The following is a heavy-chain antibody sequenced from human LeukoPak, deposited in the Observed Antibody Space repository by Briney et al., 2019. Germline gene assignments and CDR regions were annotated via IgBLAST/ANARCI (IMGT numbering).Heavy chain of an antibody. V-gene: IGHV4-59*08. Sequence: KSSETLSLTCSVSGGSISSLYWSWIRQPPGKGLEWIGYIDDSGTTNYNPSLKSRVTISVDTSKNQFPLKLSSVTAADTAVYYCARLNYDFWRGYYFDYWGQGTLVTVSS. CDR3: ARLNYDFWRGYYFDY. CDR2: IDDSGTT. J-gene: IGHJ4*02. D-gene: IGHD3-3*01. CDR1: GGSISSLY.